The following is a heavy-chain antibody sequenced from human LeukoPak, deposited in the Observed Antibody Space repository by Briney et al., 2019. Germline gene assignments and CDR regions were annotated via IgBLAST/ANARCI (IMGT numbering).Heavy chain of an antibody. V-gene: IGHV1-69*13. CDR3: ARVVRRYSSSWYNY. D-gene: IGHD6-13*01. CDR1: GGTFSSYA. J-gene: IGHJ4*02. CDR2: IIPIFGTA. Sequence: SVKVSCKASGGTFSSYAISWVRQAPGQGLEWMGGIIPIFGTANYAQKFQGRVTIAAGESTSTAYMELSSLRSEDTAVYYCARVVRRYSSSWYNYWGQGTLVTVSS.